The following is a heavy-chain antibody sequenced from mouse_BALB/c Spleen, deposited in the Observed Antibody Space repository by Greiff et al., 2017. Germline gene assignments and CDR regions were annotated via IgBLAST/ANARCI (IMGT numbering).Heavy chain of an antibody. Sequence: QVQLQQPGAELVRPGASVKLSCKASGYTFTSYWINWVKQRPGQGLEWIGNIYPSDSYTNYNQKFKDKATLTVDKSSSTAYMQLSSPTSEDSAVYYCTSGDYGRAWFAYWGQGTLVTVSA. J-gene: IGHJ3*01. CDR3: TSGDYGRAWFAY. CDR1: GYTFTSYW. CDR2: IYPSDSYT. D-gene: IGHD1-2*01. V-gene: IGHV1-69*02.